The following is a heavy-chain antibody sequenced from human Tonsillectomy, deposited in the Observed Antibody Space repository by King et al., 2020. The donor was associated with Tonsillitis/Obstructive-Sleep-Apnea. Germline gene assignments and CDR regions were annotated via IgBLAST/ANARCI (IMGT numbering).Heavy chain of an antibody. CDR1: GASIRSSTYY. CDR2: IYNSGRT. Sequence: QLQESGPGLVKPSETLSLTCTVSGASIRSSTYYWGWIRQPPGKGLEWIGSIYNSGRTYYSPFLKSRVTISVDTSKNHFSLNLTSVTATDTAMYYCARHRPEGTVAVWFDPWGQGTLVTVSS. D-gene: IGHD4-23*01. V-gene: IGHV4-39*01. J-gene: IGHJ5*02. CDR3: ARHRPEGTVAVWFDP.